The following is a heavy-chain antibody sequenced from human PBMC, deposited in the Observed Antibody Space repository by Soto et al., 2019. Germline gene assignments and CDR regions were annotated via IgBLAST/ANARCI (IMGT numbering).Heavy chain of an antibody. CDR3: ARVVGATNLYYYYGMDV. CDR2: IIPIFGTA. CDR1: GGTFSSYA. J-gene: IGHJ6*02. V-gene: IGHV1-69*13. D-gene: IGHD1-26*01. Sequence: SVKVSCKASGGTFSSYAISWVRQAPGQGLEWMGGIIPIFGTANYAQKFQGRVTITADESTSTAYMELSSLRSEDTAVYYCARVVGATNLYYYYGMDVWGQGTTVTVSS.